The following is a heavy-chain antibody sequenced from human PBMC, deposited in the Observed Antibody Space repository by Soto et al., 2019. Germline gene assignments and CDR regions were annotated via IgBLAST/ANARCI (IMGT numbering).Heavy chain of an antibody. D-gene: IGHD4-17*01. V-gene: IGHV1-24*01. J-gene: IGHJ3*02. Sequence: ASVKVSCKVSGYTLTELSMHWVRQAPGKGLEWMGGFDPEDGETIYAQKFQGRVTMTEDTSTDTAYMELSSLRSEDTAVYYCATGEGDYGGYFSDAFDIWGQGTMVTVSS. CDR2: FDPEDGET. CDR1: GYTLTELS. CDR3: ATGEGDYGGYFSDAFDI.